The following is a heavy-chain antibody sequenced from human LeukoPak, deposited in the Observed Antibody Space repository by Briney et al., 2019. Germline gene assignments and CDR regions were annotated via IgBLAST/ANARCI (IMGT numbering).Heavy chain of an antibody. Sequence: SETLSLTCTVSGGSISSYYWSWIRQPPGKGLEWIGYIYYSGSTNYNPSLKSRVTISVDTSKNQFSLKLSSVTAADTAVYYCARRGADYYDSSGYPYFDYWGQGTLVTVSS. CDR1: GGSISSYY. D-gene: IGHD3-22*01. V-gene: IGHV4-59*08. CDR2: IYYSGST. CDR3: ARRGADYYDSSGYPYFDY. J-gene: IGHJ4*02.